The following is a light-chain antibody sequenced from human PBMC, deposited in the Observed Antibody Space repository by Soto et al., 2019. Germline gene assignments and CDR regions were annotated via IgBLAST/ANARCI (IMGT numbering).Light chain of an antibody. CDR1: QSVSSSY. CDR3: QQYGSSPLT. Sequence: EIVLTQSPGTLSLSPGERATLSCRASQSVSSSYLAWYQQKPGQAPRLLIYGASSSATGIPDRFSGRGSGTDFTLTISRLEPEALAGEDGQQYGSSPLTFGGGTKVEIK. J-gene: IGKJ4*01. CDR2: GAS. V-gene: IGKV3-20*01.